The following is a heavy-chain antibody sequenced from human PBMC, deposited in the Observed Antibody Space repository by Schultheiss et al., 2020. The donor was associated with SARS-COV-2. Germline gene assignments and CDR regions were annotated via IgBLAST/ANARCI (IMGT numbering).Heavy chain of an antibody. CDR3: ARVSLRGSDY. CDR1: GGSISSYY. V-gene: IGHV4-59*01. CDR2: IYYSGST. J-gene: IGHJ4*02. D-gene: IGHD3-10*01. Sequence: GSLRLSCTVSGGSISSYYWTWIRQPPGKGLEWVGYIYYSGSTNYNPSLKSRVTMSLDTSKNQFSLNLDSVTAADTAVYYCARVSLRGSDYWGQGTLVTVSS.